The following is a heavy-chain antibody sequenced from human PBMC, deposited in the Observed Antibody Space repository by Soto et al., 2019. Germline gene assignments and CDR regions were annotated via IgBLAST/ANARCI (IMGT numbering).Heavy chain of an antibody. J-gene: IGHJ1*01. D-gene: IGHD5-12*01. CDR3: AVKVAGYFQH. CDR1: GFTFDDYA. Sequence: EVQLVESGGGLVQPGRSLRLSCAASGFTFDDYAMHWVRQAPGKGLEWVSGISWNSGSIGYADSVKGRFTISRDNAKNSLYLQMNSLRAEDTALYYCAVKVAGYFQHWGQGTLVTVSS. V-gene: IGHV3-9*01. CDR2: ISWNSGSI.